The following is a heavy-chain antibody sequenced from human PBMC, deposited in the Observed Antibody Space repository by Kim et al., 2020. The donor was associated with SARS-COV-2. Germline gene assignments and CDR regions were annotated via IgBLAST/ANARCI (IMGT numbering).Heavy chain of an antibody. D-gene: IGHD2-2*01. Sequence: SETLSLTCTVSGGSITNYYYNWIRQPPGKELEWMGYIFYSGTTNYNPSLKSRVTISLDTSKNQFSLKLTSVTVADTAVYFCARGGTNQLAQVWGQGTLVT. CDR1: GGSITNYY. V-gene: IGHV4-59*13. J-gene: IGHJ4*02. CDR2: IFYSGTT. CDR3: ARGGTNQLAQV.